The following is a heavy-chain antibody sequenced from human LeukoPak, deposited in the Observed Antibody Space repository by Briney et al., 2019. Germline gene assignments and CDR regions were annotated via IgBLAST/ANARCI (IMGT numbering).Heavy chain of an antibody. CDR1: GYTFTDYY. CDR3: AGDHWTGMDRSRDY. V-gene: IGHV1-2*02. D-gene: IGHD3/OR15-3a*01. Sequence: ASVKVSCKASGYTFTDYYIHWVRQAPGQGLEWMGWINPNSGGTYYAQKFQGRVTMTRDTSISTAYMELSRLRSDDTAVYYCAGDHWTGMDRSRDYWGQGTLVTVSS. J-gene: IGHJ4*02. CDR2: INPNSGGT.